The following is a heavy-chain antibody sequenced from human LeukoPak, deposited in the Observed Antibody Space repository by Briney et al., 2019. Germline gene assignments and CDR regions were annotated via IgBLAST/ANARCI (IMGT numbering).Heavy chain of an antibody. CDR3: ARRDGYNSVDY. CDR2: IYPGDSDT. D-gene: IGHD5-24*01. J-gene: IGHJ4*02. V-gene: IGHV5-51*01. Sequence: GEXXKXSXXXXGYSFTSYWIGWVRQLPGKGLEWMGIIYPGDSDTRYSPSFQGQVTISADKSISTAYLQWSSLKASDTAMYYCARRDGYNSVDYWGQGTLVTVSS. CDR1: GYSFTSYW.